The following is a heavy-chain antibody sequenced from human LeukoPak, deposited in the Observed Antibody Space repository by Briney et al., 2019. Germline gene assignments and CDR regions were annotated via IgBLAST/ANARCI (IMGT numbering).Heavy chain of an antibody. V-gene: IGHV4-59*05. D-gene: IGHD4-11*01. CDR3: ARDSPFSNYAYRYYYVDV. J-gene: IGHJ6*03. Sequence: SETLSLTCTVSGGSISSYYRSWIRQPPGKGLEWIGSIYYSGSTYYNPSLKSRVTISVDTSKNQFSLKLSSVTAADTAVYYCARDSPFSNYAYRYYYVDVWGKGTTVTVS. CDR2: IYYSGST. CDR1: GGSISSYY.